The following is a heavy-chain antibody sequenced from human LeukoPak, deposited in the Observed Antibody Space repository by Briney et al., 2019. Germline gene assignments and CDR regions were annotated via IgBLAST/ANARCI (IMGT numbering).Heavy chain of an antibody. J-gene: IGHJ4*02. V-gene: IGHV4-34*01. CDR1: AGSFSGYY. CDR3: PRGWGWFGGYFDY. D-gene: IGHD3-10*01. CDR2: INHSGST. Sequence: SETLSLTCAVYAGSFSGYYWSWIRQPPGKGLEWIGEINHSGSTNYNPSLKSRVTISVDTSKNQFSLKLSSVTAADTAVYYCPRGWGWFGGYFDYWGPGTLVTVSS.